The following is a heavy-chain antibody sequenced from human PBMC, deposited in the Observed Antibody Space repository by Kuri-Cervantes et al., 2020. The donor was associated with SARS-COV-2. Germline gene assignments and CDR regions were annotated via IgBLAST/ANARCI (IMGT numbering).Heavy chain of an antibody. CDR2: ITPGFGAV. V-gene: IGHV1-69*06. D-gene: IGHD1-1*01. Sequence: SVKVSCKASGGTFTSYDINWVRQAPGQGLEWVGGITPGFGAVHYAQSFQGRVTITADTSTRTVYMELSSLRSDDTAVYYCARSSWHAAPYNHINYYFDGWGKGTTVTVSS. CDR1: GGTFTSYD. CDR3: ARSSWHAAPYNHINYYFDG. J-gene: IGHJ6*03.